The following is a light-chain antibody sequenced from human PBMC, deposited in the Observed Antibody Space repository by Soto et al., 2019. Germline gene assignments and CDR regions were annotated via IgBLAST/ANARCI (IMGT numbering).Light chain of an antibody. CDR1: SSDVGGYNY. CDR2: DVS. CDR3: SSYAGSNNFEV. V-gene: IGLV2-8*01. Sequence: QSVLTQPPSASGSPGQSVTISCTGTSSDVGGYNYVSWYQQHPGKAPKLMISDVSKRPSGVPDRFSGSKSGNTASLTVSGLQAEDEADYYCSSYAGSNNFEVFGTGTKVTVL. J-gene: IGLJ1*01.